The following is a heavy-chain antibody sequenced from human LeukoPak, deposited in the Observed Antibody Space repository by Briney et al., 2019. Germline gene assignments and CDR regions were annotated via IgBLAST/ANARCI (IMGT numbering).Heavy chain of an antibody. D-gene: IGHD2-21*01. V-gene: IGHV3-53*01. Sequence: GGSLRLSCAASGFTVSSSYKSWVRQAPGRGLEWVSVIYSGGSTYYADSVKGRFTISRDNSKNTLYLQMNSLRAEDTAVYYCARDGLLGDYLDYWGQGTLVTVSS. CDR3: ARDGLLGDYLDY. CDR2: IYSGGST. J-gene: IGHJ4*02. CDR1: GFTVSSSY.